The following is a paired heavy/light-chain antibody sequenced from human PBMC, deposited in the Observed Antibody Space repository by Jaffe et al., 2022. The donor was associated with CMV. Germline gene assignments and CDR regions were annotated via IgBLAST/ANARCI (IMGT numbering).Heavy chain of an antibody. CDR2: IRSNAYGGTT. Sequence: EVQLVESGGGLVQPGQSLRLSCTGSGFMFGDYVMSWVRQAPGKGLEWVGFIRSNAYGGTTEYAASVKGRFSISRDDSKSIAYLQMNSLNTEDTAVYYCTRDNRARVTVDLFDYWGQGILVTVSS. D-gene: IGHD1-20*01. V-gene: IGHV3-49*04. CDR3: TRDNRARVTVDLFDY. J-gene: IGHJ4*02. CDR1: GFMFGDYV.
Light chain of an antibody. CDR1: QGISNC. J-gene: IGKJ4*01. V-gene: IGKV1-17*03. CDR2: AAS. CDR3: LQHKSYPLT. Sequence: DIQMTQSPSVMSASVGDRVTITCRASQGISNCLAWFQQKPGKVPKRLIYAASSLQSGVPSRFSGSGSGTEFTLTISSLQPEDFATYYCLQHKSYPLTFGGGTKVEIK.